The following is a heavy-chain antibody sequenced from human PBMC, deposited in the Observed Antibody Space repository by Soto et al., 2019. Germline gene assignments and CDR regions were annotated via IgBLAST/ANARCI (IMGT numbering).Heavy chain of an antibody. J-gene: IGHJ6*02. CDR2: ISTYNGNT. CDR3: ARDRSAGIAAARFGMDV. D-gene: IGHD6-13*01. Sequence: ASVKVSCKASGYTFTRNGITWVRQAPGQGLEWMGWISTYNGNTDYTQKLQGRVTMTTDTSTSTAYMELRSLRSDDTAVYYCARDRSAGIAAARFGMDVWGQGTTVTVSS. V-gene: IGHV1-18*01. CDR1: GYTFTRNG.